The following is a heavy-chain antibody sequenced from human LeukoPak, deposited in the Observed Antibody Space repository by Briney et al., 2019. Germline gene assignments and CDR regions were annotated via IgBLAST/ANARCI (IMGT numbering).Heavy chain of an antibody. CDR2: IIPIFGTA. CDR1: GGTFSSYA. D-gene: IGHD2-15*01. J-gene: IGHJ5*02. CDR3: ARDLGYCSGGSCPGRT. V-gene: IGHV1-69*13. Sequence: SVKVSCKASGGTFSSYAISWVRQAPGQGLEWMGGIIPIFGTANYAQKFQGRVTITADESTSTAYMELSSLRSEDTAVYYCARDLGYCSGGSCPGRTWGQGTLVTVSS.